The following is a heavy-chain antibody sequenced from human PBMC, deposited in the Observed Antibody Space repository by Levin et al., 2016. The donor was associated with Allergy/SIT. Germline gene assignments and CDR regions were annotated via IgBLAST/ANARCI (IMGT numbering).Heavy chain of an antibody. CDR3: ARDVDDGYFDY. D-gene: IGHD1-1*01. CDR2: ISKDGSEK. J-gene: IGHJ4*02. CDR1: GFTFSNNW. Sequence: GGSLRLSCVASGFTFSNNWMAWVRQAPGKGPEWVGQISKDGSEKYYGDSVKGRFIISRDNTKNSVYLQMNSLDVEDTAVYYCARDVDDGYFDYWGQGSSVTVSS. V-gene: IGHV3-7*03.